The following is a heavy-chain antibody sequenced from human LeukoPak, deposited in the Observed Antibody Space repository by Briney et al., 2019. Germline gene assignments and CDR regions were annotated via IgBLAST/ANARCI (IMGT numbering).Heavy chain of an antibody. CDR2: INPNSGGT. D-gene: IGHD1-26*01. V-gene: IGHV1-2*02. CDR1: GYTFTGYY. J-gene: IGHJ6*02. Sequence: GASVKVSCKASGYTFTGYYMHWVRQAPGQGLEWMGWINPNSGGTNYAQKFQGRVTMTRDTSISAAYMELSRLRSDDTAFYYCARDNVGAPRDYYYGMDVWGQGTTVTVSS. CDR3: ARDNVGAPRDYYYGMDV.